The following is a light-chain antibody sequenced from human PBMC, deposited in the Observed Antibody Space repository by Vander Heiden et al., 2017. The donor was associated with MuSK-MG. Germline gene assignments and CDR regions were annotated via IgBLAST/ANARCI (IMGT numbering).Light chain of an antibody. J-gene: IGLJ2*01. CDR1: SRDIGGFNY. CDR3: TSYAGANTLVL. Sequence: QSALTQPPSASGSPGQSVTISCTGTSRDIGGFNYVSWYQQHTGKAPKLMIYEVNKRPSGVPDRFSGSKSGHTASLTVSGLQAEDEGDYYCTSYAGANTLVLFGGGTKLTVL. V-gene: IGLV2-8*01. CDR2: EVN.